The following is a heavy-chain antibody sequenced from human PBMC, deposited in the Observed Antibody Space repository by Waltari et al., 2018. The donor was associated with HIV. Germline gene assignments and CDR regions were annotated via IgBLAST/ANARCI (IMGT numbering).Heavy chain of an antibody. D-gene: IGHD3-22*01. V-gene: IGHV4-59*01. CDR1: GGSISTYY. J-gene: IGHJ4*02. Sequence: QVQLQESGPGLVKPSETLSLTCTVSGGSISTYYWNWIRQPPGKGLEWIGYIYYRGSTKYNPSLKRRVTISLDTSKNQFSLKLSSVTAADTAVYFCARGGYYYDSSGYPFDYWGQGTLVTVSS. CDR2: IYYRGST. CDR3: ARGGYYYDSSGYPFDY.